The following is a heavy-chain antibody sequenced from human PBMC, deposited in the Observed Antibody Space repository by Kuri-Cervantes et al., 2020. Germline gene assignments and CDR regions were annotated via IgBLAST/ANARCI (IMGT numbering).Heavy chain of an antibody. D-gene: IGHD2-21*02. V-gene: IGHV4-34*01. Sequence: SETLSLTCAVYGGSFSGYYWSWIRQPPGKGLEWIGEINHSGSTNYNPSLKSRVTISVDTSKNQFSLKLSSVTAADTAVYYCARGPPYIVVVTAPRQQDAFDIWGQGTMVTVSS. J-gene: IGHJ3*02. CDR3: ARGPPYIVVVTAPRQQDAFDI. CDR1: GGSFSGYY. CDR2: INHSGST.